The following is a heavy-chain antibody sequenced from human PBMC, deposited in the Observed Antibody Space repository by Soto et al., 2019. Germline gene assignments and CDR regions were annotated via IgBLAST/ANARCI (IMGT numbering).Heavy chain of an antibody. V-gene: IGHV3-15*07. CDR2: IKSKTDGGTT. Sequence: EVQLVESGGGLVKPGGSLRLSCAASGFTFSNAWMNWVRQAPGKGLEWVGRIKSKTDGGTTDYAAPVKGRFTISRDDSKNTLYLQMNSLKTEDTAVYYCTTLDWSGVYGMDVWGQGTTVTVSS. J-gene: IGHJ6*02. D-gene: IGHD3-3*01. CDR1: GFTFSNAW. CDR3: TTLDWSGVYGMDV.